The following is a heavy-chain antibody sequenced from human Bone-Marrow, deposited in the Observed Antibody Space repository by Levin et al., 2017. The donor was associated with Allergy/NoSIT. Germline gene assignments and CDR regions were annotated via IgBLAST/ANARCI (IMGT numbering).Heavy chain of an antibody. CDR1: GFTFGDHA. Sequence: GESLKISCTASGFTFGDHAMSWFRQAPGKGLEWVGFIRTKGYGGTTEYAASVKGRFTISRDDSKSIAYLQMNSLKTEDTAVYYCTRDPNYYDTSGYLSYYYYYGMDVWGQGTTVTVSS. CDR2: IRTKGYGGTT. J-gene: IGHJ6*02. D-gene: IGHD3-22*01. CDR3: TRDPNYYDTSGYLSYYYYYGMDV. V-gene: IGHV3-49*03.